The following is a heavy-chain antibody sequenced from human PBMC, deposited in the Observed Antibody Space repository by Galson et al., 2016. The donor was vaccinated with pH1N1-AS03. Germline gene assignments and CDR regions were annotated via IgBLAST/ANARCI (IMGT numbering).Heavy chain of an antibody. CDR3: ARDENGYMY. J-gene: IGHJ4*02. D-gene: IGHD3-22*01. V-gene: IGHV1-18*01. Sequence: SVKVSCKASGYTFVNYGISWVRRAPGQGLEWMGWISGYDGHTGYAQKFQGRVTMTTDTSTNTAYMELRSLTSDDTAVYYCARDENGYMYWGQGTLVTVSS. CDR1: GYTFVNYG. CDR2: ISGYDGHT.